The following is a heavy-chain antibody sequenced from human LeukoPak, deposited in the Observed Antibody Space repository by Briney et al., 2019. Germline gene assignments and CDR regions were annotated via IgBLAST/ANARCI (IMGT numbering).Heavy chain of an antibody. Sequence: PGESLRISCKGSGYSFTNYWINWVRQMPGKGLEWMGRIDPSDSYTNYSPSFQGHVAISADKSISTAYLQWSSLKASDTAMYYCATVSSMVRGVPFDYWGQGTLVTVSS. V-gene: IGHV5-10-1*01. CDR1: GYSFTNYW. CDR2: IDPSDSYT. D-gene: IGHD3-10*01. CDR3: ATVSSMVRGVPFDY. J-gene: IGHJ4*02.